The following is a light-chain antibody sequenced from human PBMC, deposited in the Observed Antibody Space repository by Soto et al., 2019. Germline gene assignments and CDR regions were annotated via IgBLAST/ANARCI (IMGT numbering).Light chain of an antibody. Sequence: DIVMTQSPDSLAVSLGERATLNCKSSQSLLYSSNNKNYLAWSQQKPGQPPKLLIYWASTRESGVPDRFSGSGSGTDFTLTISSLQAEDVAVYYCQQYYGTPYTFGQGTKLEIK. CDR1: QSLLYSSNNKNY. CDR3: QQYYGTPYT. V-gene: IGKV4-1*01. CDR2: WAS. J-gene: IGKJ2*01.